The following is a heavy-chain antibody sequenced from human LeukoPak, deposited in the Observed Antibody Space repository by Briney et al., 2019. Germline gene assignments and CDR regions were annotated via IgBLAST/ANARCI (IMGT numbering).Heavy chain of an antibody. J-gene: IGHJ4*02. CDR3: TRIKWDLTYFDY. D-gene: IGHD1-26*01. Sequence: GGSLRLSCAASGFTLNNYWMHWVRQAPGKGLVWVSRINVDGSSIGYADSVKGRFTISRDNARNTLYLQMNSLRAEDTAVYYCTRIKWDLTYFDYWGQGTLVTASS. CDR2: INVDGSSI. CDR1: GFTLNNYW. V-gene: IGHV3-74*01.